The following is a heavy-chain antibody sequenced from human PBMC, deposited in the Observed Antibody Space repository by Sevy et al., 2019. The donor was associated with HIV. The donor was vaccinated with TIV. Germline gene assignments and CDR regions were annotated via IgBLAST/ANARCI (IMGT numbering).Heavy chain of an antibody. Sequence: GGSLRLSCEFSGLSFNNAWMSWVRQAPGKGLEWVARIKSRTDGGTRDYAGSVKDRFTISRADAKNTIYLEMHSLKTEDTALYYCTIGIVGGPDLWGQGILVTVSS. J-gene: IGHJ4*02. D-gene: IGHD2-15*01. V-gene: IGHV3-15*01. CDR2: IKSRTDGGTR. CDR1: GLSFNNAW. CDR3: TIGIVGGPDL.